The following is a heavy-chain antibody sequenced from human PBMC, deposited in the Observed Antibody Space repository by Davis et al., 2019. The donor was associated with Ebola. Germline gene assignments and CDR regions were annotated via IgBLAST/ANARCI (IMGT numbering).Heavy chain of an antibody. CDR1: GFSFRSYS. Sequence: PGGSLRLSCVGSGFSFRSYSFNWVRQAPGKGLEWVSYISTSGSDKYYADSVKGRFTVSRDNAENSVHLHMYNLRDEDTAIYYCATMTWDSWGQGTLVTVSS. V-gene: IGHV3-48*02. CDR3: ATMTWDS. CDR2: ISTSGSDK. J-gene: IGHJ4*02.